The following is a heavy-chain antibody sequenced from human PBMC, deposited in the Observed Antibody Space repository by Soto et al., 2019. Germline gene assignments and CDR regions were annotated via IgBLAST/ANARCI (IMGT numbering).Heavy chain of an antibody. J-gene: IGHJ3*02. D-gene: IGHD3-10*01. V-gene: IGHV3-11*01. CDR1: GFTFSDYY. Sequence: QVQLVESGGGLVQPGGSLRLSCAGSGFTFSDYYLSWIRQAPGKGLEWVSYISSSGSTIYYADSVTGRFTISRDNAKNALYLQRNSLRAEDTAVYYCSRDYGSLHAFDIWGQGPMVTVSS. CDR2: ISSSGSTI. CDR3: SRDYGSLHAFDI.